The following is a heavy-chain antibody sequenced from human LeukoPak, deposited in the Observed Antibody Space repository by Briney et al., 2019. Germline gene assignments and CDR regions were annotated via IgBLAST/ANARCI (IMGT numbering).Heavy chain of an antibody. CDR2: ISAYNGNT. J-gene: IGHJ4*02. CDR1: GYTFTGYH. CDR3: ARRNSLTGYD. V-gene: IGHV1-18*04. D-gene: IGHD3-9*01. Sequence: AASVKVSCKSSGYTFTGYHIHWVRQAPGQGRGWMGWISAYNGNTNYAQKLQGRVTMTTDTSTSTAYMALKNLRSDDTAVYYCARRNSLTGYDWGQGTLVTVSS.